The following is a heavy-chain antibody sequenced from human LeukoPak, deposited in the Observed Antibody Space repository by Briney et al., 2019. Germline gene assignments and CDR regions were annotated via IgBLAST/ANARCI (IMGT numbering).Heavy chain of an antibody. Sequence: SETLSLTCTVYGGSMHGDHWGWIRQPPGKGLEWIGYIYYSGSSNYNPSLKSRVSMSVDTSKSQFSLRMSSVTAAATAVYYCARCLTAYSYYYYIDVWGKGATVTVSS. CDR2: IYYSGSS. CDR1: GGSMHGDH. CDR3: ARCLTAYSYYYYIDV. J-gene: IGHJ6*03. V-gene: IGHV4-59*01. D-gene: IGHD2-21*02.